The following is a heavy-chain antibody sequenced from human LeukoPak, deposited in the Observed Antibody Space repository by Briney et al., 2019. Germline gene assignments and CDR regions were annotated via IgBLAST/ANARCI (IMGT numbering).Heavy chain of an antibody. Sequence: GGSLRLSCAASGFTFSDYYMSWIRQAPGKGLEWVSYISSSSSYTNYADSVKGRFTISRDNAKNSLYLQMNSLRAEDTAVYYCARDPPLSPFDYWGQGTLVTVSS. D-gene: IGHD3-16*02. CDR1: GFTFSDYY. CDR3: ARDPPLSPFDY. J-gene: IGHJ4*02. V-gene: IGHV3-11*05. CDR2: ISSSSSYT.